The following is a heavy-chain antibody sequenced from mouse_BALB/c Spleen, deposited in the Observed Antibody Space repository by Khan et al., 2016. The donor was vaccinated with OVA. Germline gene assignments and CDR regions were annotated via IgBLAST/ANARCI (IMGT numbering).Heavy chain of an antibody. Sequence: QVQLKESGPGLVAPSQSLSITCTVSGFSLTSYVVNWVRQPPGKGLEWLGVIWGDGSTNYRSALISRLSISKDNSKSQVFLKLHSLQTDDTATYYCAKWGDLYAMDYWGQGTSVTVSS. V-gene: IGHV2-3*01. CDR3: AKWGDLYAMDY. CDR1: GFSLTSYV. D-gene: IGHD2-13*01. CDR2: IWGDGST. J-gene: IGHJ4*01.